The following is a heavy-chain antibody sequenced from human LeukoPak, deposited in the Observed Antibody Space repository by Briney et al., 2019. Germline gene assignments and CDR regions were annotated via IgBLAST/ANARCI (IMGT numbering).Heavy chain of an antibody. CDR1: GFTFSSYG. CDR3: ANGSHSGY. V-gene: IGHV3-33*08. Sequence: GRSLRLSCAASGFTFSSYGMHWVRQAPGKGLEWVAVIWYGGSNKYYADSVKGRFTISRDNSKNTLYLQMNSLRAEDTAVYYCANGSHSGYWGQGTLVTVSS. J-gene: IGHJ4*02. CDR2: IWYGGSNK. D-gene: IGHD2-21*01.